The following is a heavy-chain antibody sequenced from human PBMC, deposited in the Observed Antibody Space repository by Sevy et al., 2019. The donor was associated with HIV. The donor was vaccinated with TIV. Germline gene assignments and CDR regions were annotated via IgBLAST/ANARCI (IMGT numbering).Heavy chain of an antibody. J-gene: IGHJ4*02. V-gene: IGHV4-59*01. CDR3: ARDSTTRPRVLDY. CDR1: GCSISSYF. Sequence: SETLSLTCSVSGCSISSYFWTWVRQSPGKGLEWIGNIYFTGNTDYSPALKSRVILSLDTSKSQFSLTLKSVTAADTAIYFCARDSTTRPRVLDYWGQGTLVTVSS. CDR2: IYFTGNT. D-gene: IGHD1-1*01.